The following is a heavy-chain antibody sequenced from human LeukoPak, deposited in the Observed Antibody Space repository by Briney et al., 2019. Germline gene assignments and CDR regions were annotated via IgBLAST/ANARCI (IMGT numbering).Heavy chain of an antibody. CDR1: GFTFSSYA. D-gene: IGHD6-13*01. V-gene: IGHV3-30-3*01. Sequence: GRSLRLSCAASGFTFSSYAMHWVRQAPGQGLEWVAVISYDGSSEYYADSVKGRFIISRDNSKNTLYLQMNSLRAEDTAVYYCARDFAAAGYFDYWGQGTLVTVSS. J-gene: IGHJ4*02. CDR3: ARDFAAAGYFDY. CDR2: ISYDGSSE.